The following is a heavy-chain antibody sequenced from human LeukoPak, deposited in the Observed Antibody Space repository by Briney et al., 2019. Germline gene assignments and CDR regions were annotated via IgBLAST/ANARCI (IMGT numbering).Heavy chain of an antibody. CDR1: GFTFSSSA. CDR2: ISGSGGST. V-gene: IGHV3-23*01. J-gene: IGHJ6*04. D-gene: IGHD3-10*02. CDR3: AELGITMIGGV. Sequence: GGSLRLSCAASGFTFSSSAMTWVRQAPGKGLEWVSAISGSGGSTYYADSVKGRFTISRDNSKNTLYLQMNSLRAEDTAVYYCAELGITMIGGVWGKGTTVTISS.